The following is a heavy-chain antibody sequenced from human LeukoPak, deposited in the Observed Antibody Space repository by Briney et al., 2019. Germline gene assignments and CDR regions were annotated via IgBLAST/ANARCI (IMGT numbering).Heavy chain of an antibody. CDR2: IRQDGSEK. CDR1: GFTFSNYW. D-gene: IGHD3-22*01. CDR3: ARDGYYFDSSAYYYYFDY. J-gene: IGHJ4*02. Sequence: GGSLRLSCAASGFTFSNYWMSWVRQAPGKGLEWVANIRQDGSEKYYVDSVKGRFTISRDNAKNSLYLQINSLRAEDTAIYYCARDGYYFDSSAYYYYFDYWCQGTLATVSS. V-gene: IGHV3-7*01.